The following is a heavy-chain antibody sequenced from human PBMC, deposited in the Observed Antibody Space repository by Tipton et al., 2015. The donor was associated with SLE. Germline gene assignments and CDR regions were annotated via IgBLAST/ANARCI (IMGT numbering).Heavy chain of an antibody. D-gene: IGHD3-22*01. CDR2: IYHSGST. Sequence: TLSLTCAVSGGSISSSNWWSWVRQPPGKGLEWIGEIYHSGSTNYNPSLKSRVTISVDKSKNQFSLKLSSVTAADTAVYYCASGGDSSGWVFDYWGQGTLVTVPS. J-gene: IGHJ4*02. CDR3: ASGGDSSGWVFDY. V-gene: IGHV4-4*02. CDR1: GGSISSSNW.